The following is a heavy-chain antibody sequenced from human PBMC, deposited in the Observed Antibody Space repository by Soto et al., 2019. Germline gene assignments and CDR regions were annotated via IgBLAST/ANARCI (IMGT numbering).Heavy chain of an antibody. CDR1: GITIRNYP. Sequence: EVQLQESGGGLVQPGGSLRLSCAASGITIRNYPMSWVRQAPGKGLDWVSGISGSGDRTYYADSAKGRFTISKDFSKNSLSLQLDSLRVEDTAVYFCVKDDGGNPSTEPHSGQGTLVTVSS. D-gene: IGHD2-15*01. J-gene: IGHJ4*02. CDR2: ISGSGDRT. V-gene: IGHV3-23*01. CDR3: VKDDGGNPSTEPH.